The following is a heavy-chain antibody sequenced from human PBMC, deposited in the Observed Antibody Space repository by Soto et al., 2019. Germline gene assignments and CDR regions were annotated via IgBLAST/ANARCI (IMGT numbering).Heavy chain of an antibody. CDR2: ISASGNST. D-gene: IGHD1-7*01. CDR3: AKDDWNYPQYAFDY. V-gene: IGHV3-23*01. Sequence: GGSLRLSCAASGFTFSSYAMSWVRQAPGKGLEWVSAISASGNSTYYADSVKGRFTISRDNSKNTLYLQMNSPRAEDTAVYYCAKDDWNYPQYAFDYWGQGTLVTVSS. CDR1: GFTFSSYA. J-gene: IGHJ4*02.